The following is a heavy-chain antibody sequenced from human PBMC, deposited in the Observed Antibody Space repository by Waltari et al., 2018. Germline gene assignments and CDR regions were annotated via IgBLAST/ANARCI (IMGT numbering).Heavy chain of an antibody. CDR1: SFAFSDYY. CDR3: AKEVAQWLGALDH. Sequence: QVQLVESGGDLVKPGGSLRLSCEVSSFAFSDYYMSWIRQAPGKGLKVCSVISSGGTTKYYAYSVRGRVIITRDNAKNTLYRQMNRLRVEDTAVYYCAKEVAQWLGALDHWGQGILVTVSS. CDR2: ISSGGTTK. D-gene: IGHD6-19*01. J-gene: IGHJ4*02. V-gene: IGHV3-11*01.